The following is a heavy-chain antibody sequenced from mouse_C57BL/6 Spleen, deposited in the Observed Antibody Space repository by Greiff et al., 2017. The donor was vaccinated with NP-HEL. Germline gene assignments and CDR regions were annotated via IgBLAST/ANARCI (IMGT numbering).Heavy chain of an antibody. J-gene: IGHJ2*01. V-gene: IGHV1-80*01. Sequence: QVQLQQSGAELVKPGASVKISCKASGYAFSSYWMNWVKQRPGKGLERIGQIYPGDGDTNYNGKFKGKATLTADKSSSTAYMQLSSLTSEDSAVYFCARRGFYGNGWYFDYWGQGTTLTVSS. CDR1: GYAFSSYW. CDR2: IYPGDGDT. D-gene: IGHD2-1*01. CDR3: ARRGFYGNGWYFDY.